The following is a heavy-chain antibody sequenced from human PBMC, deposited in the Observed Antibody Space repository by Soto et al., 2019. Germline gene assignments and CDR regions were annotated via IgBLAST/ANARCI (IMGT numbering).Heavy chain of an antibody. V-gene: IGHV3-30-3*01. Sequence: QVQLVESGGGVVQPGRSLRLSCAASGFTFSSYAMHWVRQAPGKGLEWVAVISYDGSNKYYADSVKGRFTISRDNSKNALYLQMNSLRAEDTAVYYCARDKKWFGELPKWFDPWGQGTLVTVSS. J-gene: IGHJ5*02. CDR3: ARDKKWFGELPKWFDP. CDR2: ISYDGSNK. CDR1: GFTFSSYA. D-gene: IGHD3-10*01.